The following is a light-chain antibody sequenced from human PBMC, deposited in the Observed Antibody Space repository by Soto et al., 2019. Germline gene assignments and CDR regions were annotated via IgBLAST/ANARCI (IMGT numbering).Light chain of an antibody. CDR2: EGY. CDR3: CSYAGSNTFVV. V-gene: IGLV2-23*03. Sequence: QSALTQPASVSGSPGQSITISCTGTSSDVGIYNLVSWYQHHPVKAPKLMIYEGYKRPSGVSNRFSGSKSGNTASLTISGLQAEDEADYSCCSYAGSNTFVVFGGGTKLTVL. CDR1: SSDVGIYNL. J-gene: IGLJ2*01.